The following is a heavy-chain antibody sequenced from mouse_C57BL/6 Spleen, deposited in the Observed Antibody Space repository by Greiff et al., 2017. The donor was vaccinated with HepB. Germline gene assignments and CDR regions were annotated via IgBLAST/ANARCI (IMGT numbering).Heavy chain of an antibody. Sequence: VQLKQSGPELVKPGASVKISCKASGYSFTGYYMNWVKQSPEKSLEWIGEINPSTGGTTYNQKFKAKATLTVDKSSSTAYMQLKSLTSEDSAVYYCARDLGHSWYFDVWGTGTTVTVSS. CDR3: ARDLGHSWYFDV. CDR2: INPSTGGT. J-gene: IGHJ1*03. CDR1: GYSFTGYY. D-gene: IGHD4-1*01. V-gene: IGHV1-42*01.